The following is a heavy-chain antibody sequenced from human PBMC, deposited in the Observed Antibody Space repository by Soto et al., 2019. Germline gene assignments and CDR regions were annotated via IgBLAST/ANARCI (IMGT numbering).Heavy chain of an antibody. J-gene: IGHJ4*02. CDR3: AAGDTMIVVETAFVY. V-gene: IGHV3-30*03. D-gene: IGHD3-22*01. CDR1: GFTFSSYG. CDR2: ISYDGSNK. Sequence: GGSLRLSCAASGFTFSSYGMHWVRQAPGKGLEWVAVISYDGSNKYYADSVKGRFTISRDNSKNTLYLQMNSLRAEDTAVYYCAAGDTMIVVETAFVYWGQGTLVTVSS.